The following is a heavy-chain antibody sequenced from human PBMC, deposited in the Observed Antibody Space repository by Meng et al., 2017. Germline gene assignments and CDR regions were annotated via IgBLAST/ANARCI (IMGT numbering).Heavy chain of an antibody. CDR3: AKDGPLEIFSWYFDL. CDR2: ISSSSSYI. J-gene: IGHJ2*01. CDR1: GFTFSSYS. D-gene: IGHD5-24*01. Sequence: GESLKISCAASGFTFSSYSMNWVRQAPGKGLEWVSSISSSSSYIYYADSVKGRFTISRDNAKNSLYLQMNSLRAEDTALYYCAKDGPLEIFSWYFDLWGHGTLVTVSS. V-gene: IGHV3-21*04.